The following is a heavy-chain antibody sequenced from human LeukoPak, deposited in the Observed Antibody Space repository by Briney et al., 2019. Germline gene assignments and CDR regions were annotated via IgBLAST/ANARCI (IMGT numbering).Heavy chain of an antibody. D-gene: IGHD5-18*01. CDR3: ATFPGYSYGGLDY. CDR1: GFTVSSNY. J-gene: IGHJ4*02. V-gene: IGHV3-66*01. Sequence: PGGSLRLSCAASGFTVSSNYMSWVRQAPGKGLEWVSVIYSGGSTYYADSVKGRFTISRDNSKNTLYLQMNSLRAEDTAVYYCATFPGYSYGGLDYWGQGTLVTVSS. CDR2: IYSGGST.